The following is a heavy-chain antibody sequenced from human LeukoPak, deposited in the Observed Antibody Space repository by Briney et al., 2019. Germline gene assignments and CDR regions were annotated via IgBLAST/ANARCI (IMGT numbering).Heavy chain of an antibody. J-gene: IGHJ4*02. Sequence: ASVKVSCKASGYTFTGHYMHWVRQAPGQGLEWMGWINPNSGGTNYAQKFQGRVTMTRDTSISTAYMELSRLRSDDTAVYYCARGLYSSGWPWDYWGQGTLVTVSS. CDR2: INPNSGGT. V-gene: IGHV1-2*02. CDR3: ARGLYSSGWPWDY. CDR1: GYTFTGHY. D-gene: IGHD6-19*01.